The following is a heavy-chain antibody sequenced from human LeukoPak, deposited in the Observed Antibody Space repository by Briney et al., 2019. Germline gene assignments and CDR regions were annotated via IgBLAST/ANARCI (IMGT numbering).Heavy chain of an antibody. V-gene: IGHV3-33*01. D-gene: IGHD3-22*01. Sequence: GGSLRLSCAASGFTFSSYGMHWVRQAPGKGLEWVAVIWYDGSNKYYADSVKGRFTISRDNSKNTLYLQMNSLRADDTAVYYCARAEKYYDSSGYYDWGQGTLVTVSS. CDR2: IWYDGSNK. J-gene: IGHJ4*02. CDR3: ARAEKYYDSSGYYD. CDR1: GFTFSSYG.